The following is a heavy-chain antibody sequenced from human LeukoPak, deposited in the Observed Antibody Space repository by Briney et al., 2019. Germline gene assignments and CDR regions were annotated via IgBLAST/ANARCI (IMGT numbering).Heavy chain of an antibody. V-gene: IGHV4-59*12. J-gene: IGHJ6*03. CDR2: IYYSGST. Sequence: PSETLSLTCIVSGGSISSYYWSWIRQPPGKGLEWIGYIYYSGSTNYNPSLKSRVTISVDKSQNQFSLKVNSLTAADTAVYYCATNGYYCMDVWGKGTTVTVSS. CDR3: ATNGYYCMDV. D-gene: IGHD2-8*01. CDR1: GGSISSYY.